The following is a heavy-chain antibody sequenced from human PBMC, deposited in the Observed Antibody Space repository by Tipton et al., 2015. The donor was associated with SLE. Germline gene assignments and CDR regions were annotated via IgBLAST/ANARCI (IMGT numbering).Heavy chain of an antibody. CDR2: ISYDGSNK. Sequence: SLRLSCAASGFTFSSYAMHWVRQAPGKGLEWVAVISYDGSNKYYADSVKGRFTISRDNSKNTLYLQMNSLRAEDTAVYYCAREVTVKGAFDIWGQGTMVTVSS. J-gene: IGHJ3*02. V-gene: IGHV3-30-3*01. CDR1: GFTFSSYA. CDR3: AREVTVKGAFDI.